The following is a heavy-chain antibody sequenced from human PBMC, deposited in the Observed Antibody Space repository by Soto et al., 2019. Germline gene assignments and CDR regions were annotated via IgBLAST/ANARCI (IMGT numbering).Heavy chain of an antibody. CDR2: IIPIFGTA. J-gene: IGHJ4*02. D-gene: IGHD6-6*01. V-gene: IGHV1-69*13. CDR3: ARVYSSSPTKSKPEYYFDY. CDR1: GGTFSSYA. Sequence: SVKVSCKASGGTFSSYAISWVRQAPGQGLEWMGGIIPIFGTANYAQKFQGRVTITADESTSTAYMELSSLRSEDTAVYYRARVYSSSPTKSKPEYYFDYGGQGTLVTVSS.